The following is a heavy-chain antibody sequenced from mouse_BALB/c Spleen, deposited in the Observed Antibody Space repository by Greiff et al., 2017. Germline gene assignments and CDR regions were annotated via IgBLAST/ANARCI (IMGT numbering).Heavy chain of an antibody. J-gene: IGHJ4*01. D-gene: IGHD2-14*01. Sequence: VQLQQPGAELVKPGASVKLSCKASGYTFTSYYMYWVKQRPGQGLEWIGGINPSNGGTNFNEKFKSKATLTVDKSSSTAYMQLSSLTSEDSAVYYCARSGYGDYAMDYWGQGTSVTVSS. V-gene: IGHV1S81*02. CDR1: GYTFTSYY. CDR2: INPSNGGT. CDR3: ARSGYGDYAMDY.